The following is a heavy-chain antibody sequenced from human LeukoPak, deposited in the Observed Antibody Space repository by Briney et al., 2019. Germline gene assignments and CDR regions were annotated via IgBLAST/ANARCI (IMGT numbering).Heavy chain of an antibody. CDR3: AREYSSGWSRGFDY. D-gene: IGHD6-19*01. Sequence: SETLSLTCTVSGGSISSYYWSWIRHPAGKGLELIGRIYTSGSTNYNPSLKSRVTMSVDTSKNQFSLKLSSVTAADTAVYYCAREYSSGWSRGFDYWGQGTLVTVSS. J-gene: IGHJ4*02. CDR1: GGSISSYY. V-gene: IGHV4-4*07. CDR2: IYTSGST.